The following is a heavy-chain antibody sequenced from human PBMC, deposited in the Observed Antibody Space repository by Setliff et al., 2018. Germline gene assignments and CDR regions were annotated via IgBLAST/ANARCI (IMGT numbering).Heavy chain of an antibody. Sequence: SGPTLVNPTQTLTLTCSFSGFSLSDFGVGVGWIRQPPGKAPECLALIYWDGDEHYTPSLEKRLTIAKDTSKNQLVLTVSNMDSMDTATYFCAYRRKMSARYDAFEVWGQGTLVTVSS. CDR2: IYWDGDE. V-gene: IGHV2-5*02. CDR3: AYRRKMSARYDAFEV. J-gene: IGHJ3*01. D-gene: IGHD2-15*01. CDR1: GFSLSDFGVG.